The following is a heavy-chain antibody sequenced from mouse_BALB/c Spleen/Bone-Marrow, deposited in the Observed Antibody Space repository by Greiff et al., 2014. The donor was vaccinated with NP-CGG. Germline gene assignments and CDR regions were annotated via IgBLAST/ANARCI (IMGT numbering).Heavy chain of an antibody. Sequence: EVKLMESGGGLVQPGGSRKLSCAASGFTFSSFGMHCVRQAPEEGLEWVAYISSGSSTIYYADTVKGRFTISRDNPKNTLFLQMTSLRSEDTAMYYCARTTYYAMDYWGQGTSVTVSS. J-gene: IGHJ4*01. V-gene: IGHV5-17*02. CDR2: ISSGSSTI. CDR1: GFTFSSFG. CDR3: ARTTYYAMDY. D-gene: IGHD2-12*01.